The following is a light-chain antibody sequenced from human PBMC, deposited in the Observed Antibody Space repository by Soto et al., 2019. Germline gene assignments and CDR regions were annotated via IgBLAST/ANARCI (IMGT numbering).Light chain of an antibody. V-gene: IGLV7-46*01. CDR3: LLSYSGTNWV. J-gene: IGLJ3*02. CDR1: TGAVTSGHY. CDR2: DTT. Sequence: QTVVTQEPSLTVSPGGTVTLTCGSSTGAVTSGHYPYWFQQKPGQAPRTLIYDTTNKHSWTPDRFSGSLLGGKAALTLAGAQTDDEADYYCLLSYSGTNWVFGGGTKLTVL.